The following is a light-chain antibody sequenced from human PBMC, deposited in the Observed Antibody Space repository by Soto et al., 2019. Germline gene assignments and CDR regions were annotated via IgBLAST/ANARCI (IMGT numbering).Light chain of an antibody. Sequence: EFVLTQSPGKLSLSPGERATLSCRASQSISSSFLAWYQQKPGQAPRLLIYGASSRGTGIPDRFSGSGSGTDSTLTISRLEPEDFAVYYCQQYGSSPPLTFAGGTKVEIK. J-gene: IGKJ4*01. CDR1: QSISSSF. CDR3: QQYGSSPPLT. CDR2: GAS. V-gene: IGKV3-20*01.